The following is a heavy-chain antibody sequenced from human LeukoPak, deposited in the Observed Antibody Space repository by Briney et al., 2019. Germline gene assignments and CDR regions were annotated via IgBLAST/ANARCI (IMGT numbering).Heavy chain of an antibody. V-gene: IGHV6-1*01. Sequence: SQTLSLTCALSGDSVSSNSAAWNWIRQSPSRGLEWLGRTYYRSKWYNDYAVSVKSRITINPDTSKNQFSLQLNSVTPKDTAVYYCARVGIAAAGSTGGMDVWGQGTTVTVSS. CDR2: TYYRSKWYN. CDR1: GDSVSSNSAA. D-gene: IGHD6-13*01. J-gene: IGHJ6*02. CDR3: ARVGIAAAGSTGGMDV.